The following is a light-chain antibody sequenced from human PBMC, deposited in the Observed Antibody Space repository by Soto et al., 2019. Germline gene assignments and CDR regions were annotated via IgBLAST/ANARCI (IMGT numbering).Light chain of an antibody. CDR1: QSVGSSF. CDR3: QQYAGSSPT. Sequence: EIVLTQSPGTLSLSPGERATLSCRASQSVGSSFLAWYQQRRGQDPRLLIYGASSRATGIPDRFSGSGSGTGFTLTISRLEPEDFAVYYCQQYAGSSPTFGQGSKVEI. CDR2: GAS. J-gene: IGKJ1*01. V-gene: IGKV3-20*01.